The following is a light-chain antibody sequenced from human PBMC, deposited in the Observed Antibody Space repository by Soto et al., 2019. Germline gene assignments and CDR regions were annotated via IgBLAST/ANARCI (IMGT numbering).Light chain of an antibody. CDR3: SSFTTITTWV. CDR1: SSDVGAYDY. J-gene: IGLJ3*02. CDR2: EVT. Sequence: QSALTQPASVSASPGQSITISCTGTSSDVGAYDYVSWYQQHPGRAPKLMIYEVTHRPSGVSNRCSGSKSGNTASLTISGLQAEDEADYYCSSFTTITTWVFGGGTKLTVL. V-gene: IGLV2-14*01.